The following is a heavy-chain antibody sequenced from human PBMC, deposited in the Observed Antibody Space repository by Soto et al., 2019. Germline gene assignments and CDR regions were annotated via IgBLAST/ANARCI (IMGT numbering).Heavy chain of an antibody. V-gene: IGHV3-30*18. Sequence: GGSLRLSCAASGFTFSTYGMHWVRQAPGRGLEWVALISFDGSNRYCADSVKGRFTVSRDNSKNTLYLQLNSLRAEDTAVYYCAKLTPYYYDTSGRQGYFDYWGQGTLVTVSS. CDR1: GFTFSTYG. CDR2: ISFDGSNR. J-gene: IGHJ4*02. CDR3: AKLTPYYYDTSGRQGYFDY. D-gene: IGHD3-22*01.